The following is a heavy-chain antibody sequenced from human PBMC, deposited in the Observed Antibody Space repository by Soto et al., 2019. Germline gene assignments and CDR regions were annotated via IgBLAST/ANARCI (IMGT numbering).Heavy chain of an antibody. CDR1: GYTFTSYG. V-gene: IGHV1-18*01. CDR2: ISAYNGNT. Sequence: ASVKVSCKASGYTFTSYGISWVRQAPGQGLEWMGWISAYNGNTNYAQKLQGRVTMTTDTSTSTAYMELRSLRSDDTAAYYCARVVVVVAATQALYYYYYMDVWGKGTTVTVSS. J-gene: IGHJ6*03. D-gene: IGHD2-15*01. CDR3: ARVVVVVAATQALYYYYYMDV.